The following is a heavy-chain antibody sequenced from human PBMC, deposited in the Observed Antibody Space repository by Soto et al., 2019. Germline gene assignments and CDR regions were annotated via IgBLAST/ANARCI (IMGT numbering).Heavy chain of an antibody. CDR2: ILYSGST. D-gene: IGHD6-19*01. J-gene: IGHJ5*02. Sequence: SETLSLTCTVSGGSISSGGYYWSWIRQHPGKGLEWIGHILYSGSTSYNPSLKSRVTMSADTSKNQLSVKLSSVTAADTAVYYCARGGWSDNWFDPWGQGILVTVSS. V-gene: IGHV4-31*03. CDR3: ARGGWSDNWFDP. CDR1: GGSISSGGYY.